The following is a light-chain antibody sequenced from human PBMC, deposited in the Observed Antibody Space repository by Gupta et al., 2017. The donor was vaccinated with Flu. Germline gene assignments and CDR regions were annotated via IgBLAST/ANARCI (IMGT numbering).Light chain of an antibody. J-gene: IGKJ4*01. Sequence: PSYLSASVGDRVTITCQASQDISKYLNWYQQRPGKAPKTLIYDASNLETGVPSRFSGSGSGTDFTFTISSLQPEDIATYYCQQDDNLPITFGGGTKVEIK. CDR3: QQDDNLPIT. V-gene: IGKV1-33*01. CDR2: DAS. CDR1: QDISKY.